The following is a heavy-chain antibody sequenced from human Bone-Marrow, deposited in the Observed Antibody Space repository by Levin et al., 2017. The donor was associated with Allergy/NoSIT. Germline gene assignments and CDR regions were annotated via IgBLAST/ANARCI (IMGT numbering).Heavy chain of an antibody. V-gene: IGHV4-39*01. Sequence: PSETLSLTCTVSGGSISYTSYSWAWVRQPPGKGLEWIGSVFYTGRAFYHPSLESRVTISVDTSNNQFSLKLTSVTAADTAVYYCARPLRNWGQGILVTVSS. CDR3: ARPLRN. J-gene: IGHJ4*02. CDR2: VFYTGRA. CDR1: GGSISYTSYS.